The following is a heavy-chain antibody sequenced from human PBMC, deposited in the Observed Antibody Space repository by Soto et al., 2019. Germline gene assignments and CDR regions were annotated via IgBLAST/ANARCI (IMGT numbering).Heavy chain of an antibody. V-gene: IGHV3-33*01. D-gene: IGHD6-19*01. Sequence: GGSLRLSCAASGFTFSSYGMHWVRQAPGKGLEWVAVIWYDGSNKYYADSVKGRLTISRDNSKNTLYLQMNSLRAEDTAVYYCARSGRAVADSTTPRREQKGFMLIDYWGQGTLVTVSS. CDR1: GFTFSSYG. CDR2: IWYDGSNK. CDR3: ARSGRAVADSTTPRREQKGFMLIDY. J-gene: IGHJ4*02.